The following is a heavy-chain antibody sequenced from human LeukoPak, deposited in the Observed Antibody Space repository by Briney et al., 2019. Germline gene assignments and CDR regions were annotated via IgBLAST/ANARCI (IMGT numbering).Heavy chain of an antibody. D-gene: IGHD1-14*01. CDR2: INPKTGGT. Sequence: ASVKVSCKASGYRFTDYHIHWVRQAPGQGLEWMGWINPKTGGTDYAQTFQGRVTMTRDTSTNTASMEVTRLKSDDTAVYYCARESNPSPRYHLDFWGPGTLVTVSA. J-gene: IGHJ4*02. V-gene: IGHV1-2*02. CDR3: ARESNPSPRYHLDF. CDR1: GYRFTDYH.